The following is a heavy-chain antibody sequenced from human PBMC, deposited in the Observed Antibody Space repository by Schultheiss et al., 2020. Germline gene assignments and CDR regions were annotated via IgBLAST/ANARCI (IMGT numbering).Heavy chain of an antibody. J-gene: IGHJ6*02. CDR2: IIPIFGTA. V-gene: IGHV1-69*13. Sequence: SVKVSCKASGGTFSSYAISWVRQAPGQGLEWMGGIIPIFGTANYAQKFQGRVTITADESTSTAYMELSRLRSDDTAVYYCARAGGVGASYYYYGMDVWGQGTTVNVSS. D-gene: IGHD1-26*01. CDR3: ARAGGVGASYYYYGMDV. CDR1: GGTFSSYA.